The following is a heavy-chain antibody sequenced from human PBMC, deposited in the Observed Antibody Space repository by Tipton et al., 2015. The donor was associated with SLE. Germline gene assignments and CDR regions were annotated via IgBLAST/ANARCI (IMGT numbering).Heavy chain of an antibody. J-gene: IGHJ4*02. D-gene: IGHD3-10*01. CDR3: ARSPYYSGSGSYFGN. CDR1: GGSISSGSYY. CDR2: IYTSGST. Sequence: TLSLTCTVSGGSISSGSYYWSWLWQPAGKGLEWVGHIYTSGSTDYNPSLKSRVTISQDTSKDQVSLQLTSVTTADTAVYYCARSPYYSGSGSYFGNWGQGTLVTVSS. V-gene: IGHV4-61*09.